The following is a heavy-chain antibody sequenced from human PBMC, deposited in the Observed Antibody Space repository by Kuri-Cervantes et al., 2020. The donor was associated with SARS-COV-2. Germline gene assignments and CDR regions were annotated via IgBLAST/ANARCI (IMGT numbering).Heavy chain of an antibody. CDR1: GGTFSSYA. J-gene: IGHJ4*02. D-gene: IGHD2-2*01. CDR2: IIPIFGTA. Sequence: SVKVSCKASGGTFSSYAISGVRQAPGQGLGWMGGIIPIFGTANYAQKFQGRVTITADKSTSTAYMELSSLRSEDTAVYYCAREGSCSSTSCPSDYWGQGTLVTVSS. V-gene: IGHV1-69*06. CDR3: AREGSCSSTSCPSDY.